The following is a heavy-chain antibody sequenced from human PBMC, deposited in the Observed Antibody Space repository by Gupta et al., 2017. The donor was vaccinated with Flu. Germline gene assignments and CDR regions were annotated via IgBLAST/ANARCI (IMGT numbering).Heavy chain of an antibody. D-gene: IGHD3-3*01. CDR3: ARRGGTIFGVVSGSGMDV. CDR1: GYSFTSYW. Sequence: EVQLVQSGAEVKKPGESLRISCKGSGYSFTSYWISWVRQMPGKGLEGMGRIDPSDSYTNYSPSFQGHVTISTDKSISTAYLQWSSLKASDTAMYYCARRGGTIFGVVSGSGMDVWGQGTTVTVSS. J-gene: IGHJ6*02. V-gene: IGHV5-10-1*01. CDR2: IDPSDSYT.